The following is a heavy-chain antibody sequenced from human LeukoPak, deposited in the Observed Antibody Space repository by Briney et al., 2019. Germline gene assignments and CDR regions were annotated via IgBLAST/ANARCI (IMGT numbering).Heavy chain of an antibody. V-gene: IGHV3-48*03. CDR2: ISSSGSTT. D-gene: IGHD5-12*01. J-gene: IGHJ6*03. Sequence: GGSLRLSCAASGFTFSSYEMNWVRQAPGKGLERVSYISSSGSTTYYADSVKGRFTISRDNAKNSLYLQMNSLRAEDTAVYYCARDGYDYGYYYYMDVWGKGTTVTVSS. CDR3: ARDGYDYGYYYYMDV. CDR1: GFTFSSYE.